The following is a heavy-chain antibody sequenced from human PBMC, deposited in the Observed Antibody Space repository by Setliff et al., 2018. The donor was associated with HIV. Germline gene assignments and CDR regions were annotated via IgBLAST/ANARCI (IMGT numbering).Heavy chain of an antibody. V-gene: IGHV1-2*02. D-gene: IGHD1-26*01. CDR1: GYTFTTYH. Sequence: GASVKVSCKASGYTFTTYHIHWVRQAPGQGLEWMGWINPKSGGTNYAQKFQGRVTMTRDTSISTAHMELSRLTSDDTAVYYCARGVWELPPYYMDVWGKGTTVTVSS. CDR3: ARGVWELPPYYMDV. CDR2: INPKSGGT. J-gene: IGHJ6*03.